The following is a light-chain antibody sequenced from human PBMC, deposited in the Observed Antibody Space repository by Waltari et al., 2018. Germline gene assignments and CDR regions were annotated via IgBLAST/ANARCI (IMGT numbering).Light chain of an antibody. CDR1: QSISNT. J-gene: IGKJ3*01. Sequence: EIVMTQSPATLSVSPGESATLSCRASQSISNTLAGYQQRPGQAPRLLVYATSARATGVPARFSGSGSGTEFTLTINSLQSEDFAVYYCQQYSDWPPGTFGPGTKVDIK. CDR3: QQYSDWPPGT. CDR2: ATS. V-gene: IGKV3-15*01.